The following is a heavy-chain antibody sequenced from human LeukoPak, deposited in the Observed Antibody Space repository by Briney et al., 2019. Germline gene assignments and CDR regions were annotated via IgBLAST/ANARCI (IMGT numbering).Heavy chain of an antibody. CDR1: GFTFSKYD. Sequence: GGSLRLSCATSGFTFSKYDMTWVRQAPGKGLEWVSSISGSGTYIYYADSVRGRFAISRDNAESSLYLQLNSLRPEDTAVYYCARGDDTSGYFYCYFDYWGQGTLVTVSS. D-gene: IGHD3-22*01. V-gene: IGHV3-21*01. CDR3: ARGDDTSGYFYCYFDY. CDR2: ISGSGTYI. J-gene: IGHJ4*02.